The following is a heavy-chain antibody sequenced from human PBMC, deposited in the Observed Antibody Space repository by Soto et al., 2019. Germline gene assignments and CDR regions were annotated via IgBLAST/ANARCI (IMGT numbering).Heavy chain of an antibody. CDR3: ARGVYSSFVDY. Sequence: SETLSLTCAVYGGSFSGYYWSWIRQPPGKGLEWIGEINRSGSTNYNPSLKSRVTISVDTSKNQFSLKLSSVTAADTAVYYCARGVYSSFVDYWGQGTLVTVSS. D-gene: IGHD6-6*01. V-gene: IGHV4-34*01. CDR2: INRSGST. CDR1: GGSFSGYY. J-gene: IGHJ4*02.